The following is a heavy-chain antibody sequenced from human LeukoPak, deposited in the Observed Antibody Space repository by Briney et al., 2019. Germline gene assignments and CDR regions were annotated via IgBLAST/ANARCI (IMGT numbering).Heavy chain of an antibody. CDR3: ARELLYLGYCSSTGCYEGFDY. CDR2: ISSSCSTI. Sequence: GRSLRLSCAASGFTFSDYYMSWIRHAPSKGLEWVSYISSSCSTIYYADSVKGRFTISRDNAKNSLYLQMNSLRAEDTAVYCCARELLYLGYCSSTGCYEGFDYWGRGTLVSVSS. J-gene: IGHJ4*02. CDR1: GFTFSDYY. D-gene: IGHD2-2*01. V-gene: IGHV3-11*01.